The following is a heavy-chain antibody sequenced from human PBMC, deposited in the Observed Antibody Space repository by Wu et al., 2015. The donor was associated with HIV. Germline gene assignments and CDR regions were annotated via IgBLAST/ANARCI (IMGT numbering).Heavy chain of an antibody. CDR1: GYVFKTYG. CDR2: ISGYNGNT. D-gene: IGHD6-6*01. Sequence: QVQLVQSGTEVKESGASLKVSCKASGYVFKTYGISWLRQAPGQGLEWMGWISGYNGNTNYAQNLQGRVTMTADTSTNTVYMELRSLRSDDTAVYYCVRDSTEDRPNWFDPWAREPWSPSPQ. J-gene: IGHJ5*02. V-gene: IGHV1-18*01. CDR3: VRDSTEDRPNWFDP.